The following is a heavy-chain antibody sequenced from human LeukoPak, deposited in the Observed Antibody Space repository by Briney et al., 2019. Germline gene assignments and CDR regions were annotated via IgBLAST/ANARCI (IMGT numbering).Heavy chain of an antibody. J-gene: IGHJ4*02. CDR2: INPNSGGT. CDR1: GYSFTGYY. CDR3: ARDLGTRLRDY. V-gene: IGHV1-2*02. Sequence: ASVKVSCKASGYSFTGYYMHWVRQAPGQGREWMGWINPNSGGTNYAQKFQGRVTMTRGTSISTAYMELSRLRSDDTAVYYCARDLGTRLRDYWGQGTLVTVSS. D-gene: IGHD4-17*01.